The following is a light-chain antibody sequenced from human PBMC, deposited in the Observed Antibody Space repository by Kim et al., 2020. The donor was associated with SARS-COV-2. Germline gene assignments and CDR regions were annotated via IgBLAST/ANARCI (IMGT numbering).Light chain of an antibody. CDR3: QQYDRTPRT. CDR1: QSIGPW. CDR2: NAS. J-gene: IGKJ4*01. Sequence: ASVGDRVTITCRASQSIGPWLAWYQQKPGKGPKLLIYNASILENGVPSRFSGSGSGTELTLAISSLQPDDFATYYCQQYDRTPRTFGEGTKVDIK. V-gene: IGKV1-5*03.